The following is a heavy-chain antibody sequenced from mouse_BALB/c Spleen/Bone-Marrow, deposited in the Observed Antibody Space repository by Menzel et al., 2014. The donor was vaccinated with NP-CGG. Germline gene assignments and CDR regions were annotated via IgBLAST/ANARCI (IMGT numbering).Heavy chain of an antibody. Sequence: QVQLQQSGPGLVAPSQSLSITCTVSGFSLTGYGVSWVRPPPGKGLEWLGMIWGDGSTDYNSALKSRLGINKDNSKSQVFLKMNSLQTDDTARYYCARDSFLITRALDYWGQGTSVTVSS. CDR2: IWGDGST. CDR3: ARDSFLITRALDY. V-gene: IGHV2-6-7*01. CDR1: GFSLTGYG. D-gene: IGHD2-4*01. J-gene: IGHJ4*01.